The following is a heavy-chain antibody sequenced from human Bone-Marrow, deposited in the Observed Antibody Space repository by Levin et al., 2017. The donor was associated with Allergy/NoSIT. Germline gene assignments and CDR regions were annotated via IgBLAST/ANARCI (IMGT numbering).Heavy chain of an antibody. CDR1: GFTFSSYA. V-gene: IGHV3-23*01. CDR2: ISGSGGST. Sequence: GGSLRLSCAASGFTFSSYAMSWVRQAPGKGLEWVSAISGSGGSTYYADSVKGRFTISRDNSKNTLYLQMNSLRAEDTAVYYCAKDLVTRVQGVFLYYYGMDVWGQGTTVTVSS. CDR3: AKDLVTRVQGVFLYYYGMDV. J-gene: IGHJ6*02. D-gene: IGHD5-18*01.